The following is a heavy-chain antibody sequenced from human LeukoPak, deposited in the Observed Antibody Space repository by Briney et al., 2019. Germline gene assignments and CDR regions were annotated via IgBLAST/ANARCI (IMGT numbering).Heavy chain of an antibody. CDR3: ARIAYYYDSSGYRNTDY. CDR1: GGTFSSYA. V-gene: IGHV1-69*13. CDR2: IIPIFGTA. Sequence: SVKVSCKASGGTFSSYAISWVRQAPGQGLEWMGGIIPIFGTANYAQKFQGRVTITADESTSTAYMELSSLRSEDTAVYYCARIAYYYDSSGYRNTDYWGQGTLVTVSP. J-gene: IGHJ4*02. D-gene: IGHD3-22*01.